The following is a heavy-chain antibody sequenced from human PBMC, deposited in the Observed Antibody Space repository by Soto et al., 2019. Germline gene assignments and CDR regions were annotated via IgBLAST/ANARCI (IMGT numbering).Heavy chain of an antibody. CDR1: GGTFSSYS. J-gene: IGHJ4*02. V-gene: IGHV1-69*01. Sequence: QVQLVQSGAEVKKTGSSVKVSCKASGGTFSSYSINWVRQAPGQGLEWMGGIIPIFGTANYAQKFQRRVTITADESPSTAYMELSSLRSEGTAVYYCARDGGRNSGGIDYWGQGALVTVSS. D-gene: IGHD1-26*01. CDR2: IIPIFGTA. CDR3: ARDGGRNSGGIDY.